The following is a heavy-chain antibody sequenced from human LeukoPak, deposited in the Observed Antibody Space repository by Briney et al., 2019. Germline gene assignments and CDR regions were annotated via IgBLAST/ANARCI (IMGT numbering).Heavy chain of an antibody. CDR2: IIPIFGTA. CDR1: VGTFSSYA. Sequence: EASVKVSCKASVGTFSSYAISGVRQAPGQGVEGVGRIIPIFGTANYAQKFQGRVTITTDESTSTAYMELSSLRSEDTAVYYCASGVLRGSSGLGLMFDPWGQGTLVTVSS. V-gene: IGHV1-69*05. D-gene: IGHD6-13*01. J-gene: IGHJ5*02. CDR3: ASGVLRGSSGLGLMFDP.